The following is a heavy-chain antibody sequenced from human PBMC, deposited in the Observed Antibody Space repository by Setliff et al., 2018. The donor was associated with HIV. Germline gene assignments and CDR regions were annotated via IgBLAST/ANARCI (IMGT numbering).Heavy chain of an antibody. V-gene: IGHV1-3*01. Sequence: ASVKVSCKASGYTFTSYAMHWVRQAPGQRLEWMGWINAGNGDTKYSQKFQGRVTATTDTSASTAYMELSSLRSEDTAVYYCARDLPTPNWGFGYWGQGTLVTSPQ. CDR2: INAGNGDT. J-gene: IGHJ4*02. D-gene: IGHD7-27*01. CDR1: GYTFTSYA. CDR3: ARDLPTPNWGFGY.